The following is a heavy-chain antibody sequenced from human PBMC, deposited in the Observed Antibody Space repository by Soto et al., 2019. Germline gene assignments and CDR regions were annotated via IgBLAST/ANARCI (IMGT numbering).Heavy chain of an antibody. V-gene: IGHV4-39*01. J-gene: IGHJ3*02. CDR2: INYSGHT. Sequence: QLQESGPGLVKPSETMSLTCTVSGDSSSGGIFYWGWMRQLAGKGLEWIGSINYSGHTYHNPSLKSRATISVDPSRNHFAPDLSSVTAADTAVYYCARQRAWYGEWAFDIWGQGTMVTASS. CDR3: ARQRAWYGEWAFDI. CDR1: GDSSSGGIFY. D-gene: IGHD3-10*01.